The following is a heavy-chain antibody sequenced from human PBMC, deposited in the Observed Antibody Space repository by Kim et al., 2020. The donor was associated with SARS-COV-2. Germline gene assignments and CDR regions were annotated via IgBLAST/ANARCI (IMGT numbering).Heavy chain of an antibody. Sequence: GESLKISCKGSGYSFTSYWISWVRQMPGKGLEWMGRIDPSDSYTNYSPSFQGHVTISADKSISTAYLQWSSLKASDTAMYYCASYLFSRSGAYYYGMDVWGQGTTVTVSS. V-gene: IGHV5-10-1*01. D-gene: IGHD3-3*01. J-gene: IGHJ6*02. CDR3: ASYLFSRSGAYYYGMDV. CDR2: IDPSDSYT. CDR1: GYSFTSYW.